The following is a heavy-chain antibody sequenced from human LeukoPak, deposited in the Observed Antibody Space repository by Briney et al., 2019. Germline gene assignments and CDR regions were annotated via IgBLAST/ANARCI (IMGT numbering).Heavy chain of an antibody. V-gene: IGHV4-30-2*01. D-gene: IGHD3-10*01. CDR3: ARTMIAMVRGGGNWFDP. CDR2: IYHSGST. Sequence: SETLSLTCTVSGGSISSGGYYWSWIRQPPGKGLEWIGYIYHSGSTYYNPSLKSRVTISVDRSKNQFSLKLSSVTAADTAVYYCARTMIAMVRGGGNWFDPWGQGTLVTVSS. CDR1: GGSISSGGYY. J-gene: IGHJ5*02.